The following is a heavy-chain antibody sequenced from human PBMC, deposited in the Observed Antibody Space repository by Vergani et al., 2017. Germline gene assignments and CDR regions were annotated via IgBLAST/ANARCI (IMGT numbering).Heavy chain of an antibody. D-gene: IGHD5-24*01. J-gene: IGHJ4*02. CDR3: TRGSPDGYNYYFDY. CDR1: GFTFGDYA. Sequence: EVQLVESGGGLVQPGRSLRLSCTASGFTFGDYAMSWFRQAPGKGLEWVGFIRSKAYGGTTEYAASVKGRCTISRDDSKSIAYLQMNSLKTEDTAVYYCTRGSPDGYNYYFDYWGQGTLVTVSS. CDR2: IRSKAYGGTT. V-gene: IGHV3-49*03.